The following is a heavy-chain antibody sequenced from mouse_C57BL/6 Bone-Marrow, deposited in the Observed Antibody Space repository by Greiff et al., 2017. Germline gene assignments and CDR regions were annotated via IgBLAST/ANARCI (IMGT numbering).Heavy chain of an antibody. CDR3: ARGDYYGSSYWFAY. Sequence: QVQLQQSGAELARPGASVKLSCTASGYTFTSYGISWVKQRTGQGLEWIGEIYPRSGNTYYNEKFKGKATLTADKSSSTAYMELRSLTSEDAAVYFCARGDYYGSSYWFAYWGQGTLVTVSA. J-gene: IGHJ3*01. CDR2: IYPRSGNT. D-gene: IGHD1-1*01. V-gene: IGHV1-81*01. CDR1: GYTFTSYG.